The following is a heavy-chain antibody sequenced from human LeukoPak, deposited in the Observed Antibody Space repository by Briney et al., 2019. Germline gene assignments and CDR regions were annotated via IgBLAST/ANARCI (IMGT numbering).Heavy chain of an antibody. CDR3: ARDVRYSYGLLHYYYYYGMDV. V-gene: IGHV3-33*01. D-gene: IGHD5-18*01. Sequence: GGSLRLSCAASGFTFSSYGMHWVRQAPGKGLEWVAVIWYDGSNKYYADSVKGRFTISRDNSKNTLYLQMNSLRAEDTAVYYCARDVRYSYGLLHYYYYYGMDVWGQGTTVTVSS. CDR2: IWYDGSNK. CDR1: GFTFSSYG. J-gene: IGHJ6*02.